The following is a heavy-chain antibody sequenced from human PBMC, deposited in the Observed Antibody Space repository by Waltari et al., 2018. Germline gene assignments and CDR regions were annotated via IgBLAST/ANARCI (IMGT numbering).Heavy chain of an antibody. V-gene: IGHV1-24*01. Sequence: QVQLVQSGAEVKKPGASVKDSCTVSGYTLTELSMHWVRQGPGKGLEWMGGFGPEDGETIYAQKFQGRVTMTEDTSTDTAYMELSSLRSEDTAVYYCATHLSGSYCFDIWGQGTMVTVSS. J-gene: IGHJ3*02. CDR1: GYTLTELS. CDR2: FGPEDGET. D-gene: IGHD1-26*01. CDR3: ATHLSGSYCFDI.